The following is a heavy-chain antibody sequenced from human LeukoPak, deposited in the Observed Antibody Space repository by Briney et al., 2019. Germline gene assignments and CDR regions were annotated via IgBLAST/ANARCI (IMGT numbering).Heavy chain of an antibody. CDR2: IYTSGST. D-gene: IGHD3-10*01. V-gene: IGHV4-4*07. CDR1: GGSISSYY. J-gene: IGHJ3*02. CDR3: ARDVGSGSFPDAFDI. Sequence: PSETLSLTCTVSGGSISSYYWSWIRQPAGKGLEWIGRIYTSGSTNYNPSLKSRVTMPVDTSKNQFSLKLSSVTAADTAVYYCARDVGSGSFPDAFDIWGQGTMVTVSS.